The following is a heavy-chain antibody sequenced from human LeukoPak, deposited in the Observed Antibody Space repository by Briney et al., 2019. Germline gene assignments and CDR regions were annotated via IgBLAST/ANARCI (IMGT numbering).Heavy chain of an antibody. D-gene: IGHD6-13*01. Sequence: PGGSLRLSCAASGFTFSSYGMHWVRQAPGKGLEWVAVISYDGSNKYYADSVKGRFTISRDNSKNTLYLQMNSLRAEDTAVYYCAKGQDSSSWPLAAPQYYYYGMDVWGQGTTVTVSS. CDR2: ISYDGSNK. CDR1: GFTFSSYG. V-gene: IGHV3-30*18. J-gene: IGHJ6*02. CDR3: AKGQDSSSWPLAAPQYYYYGMDV.